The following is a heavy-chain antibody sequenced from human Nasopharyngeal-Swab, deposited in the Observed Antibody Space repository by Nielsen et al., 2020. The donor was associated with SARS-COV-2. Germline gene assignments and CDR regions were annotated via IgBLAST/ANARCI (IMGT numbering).Heavy chain of an antibody. CDR1: GGSISSSSYY. D-gene: IGHD4-11*01. CDR2: IYYSGST. Sequence: SETLSLTCTVSGGSISSSSYYWGWIRQPPGKGLEWIGSIYYSGSTYYNPSLKSRVTISVDTSKNRFSLKLSSVTAADTAVYYCARETTVTTYWEYYYYDMDVWGQGATVTVSS. CDR3: ARETTVTTYWEYYYYDMDV. J-gene: IGHJ6*02. V-gene: IGHV4-39*07.